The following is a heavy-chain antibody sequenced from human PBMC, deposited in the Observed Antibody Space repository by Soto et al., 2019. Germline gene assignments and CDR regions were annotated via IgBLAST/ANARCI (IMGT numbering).Heavy chain of an antibody. D-gene: IGHD5-12*01. V-gene: IGHV3-9*01. CDR2: ISWNSGSI. J-gene: IGHJ6*02. CDR3: AKDSGDGYKVHGMDV. Sequence: EVQLVESGGGLVQPGRSLRLSCAASGFTFDDYAMHWVRQAPGKGLEWVSGISWNSGSIGYADSVKGRFTISRDNAKNSLYLQMNSLRAEDTALYYCAKDSGDGYKVHGMDVWGQGTTVTVSS. CDR1: GFTFDDYA.